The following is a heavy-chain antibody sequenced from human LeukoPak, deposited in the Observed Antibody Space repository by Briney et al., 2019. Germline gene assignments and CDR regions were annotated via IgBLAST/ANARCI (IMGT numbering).Heavy chain of an antibody. CDR1: GGSINSSSYY. V-gene: IGHV4-39*07. CDR3: ARRPPWSDYFDP. Sequence: SETLSLTCTVSGGSINSSSYYWGWIRQPPGKGLEYIGSIYYSGSTYYNPSLKSRVTISLDTSKNQFSLKLSSVTAADTSVYYCARRPPWSDYFDPWGQGTLVTVSS. D-gene: IGHD4-11*01. CDR2: IYYSGST. J-gene: IGHJ5*02.